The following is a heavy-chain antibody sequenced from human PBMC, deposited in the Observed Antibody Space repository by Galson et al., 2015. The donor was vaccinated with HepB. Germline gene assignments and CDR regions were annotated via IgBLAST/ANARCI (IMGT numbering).Heavy chain of an antibody. CDR1: GFTFSDYY. V-gene: IGHV3-11*01. D-gene: IGHD2-2*01. CDR3: AGDCSSTSCYRWWFDP. CDR2: ISSSGSTI. Sequence: SLRLSCAASGFTFSDYYMSWIRQAPGKGPEWVSYISSSGSTIYYADSVKGRFTISRDNAKNSLYLQMNSLRAEDTAVYYCAGDCSSTSCYRWWFDPWGQGTLVTVSS. J-gene: IGHJ5*02.